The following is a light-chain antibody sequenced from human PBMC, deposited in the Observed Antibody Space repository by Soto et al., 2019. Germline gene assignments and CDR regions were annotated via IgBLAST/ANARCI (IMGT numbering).Light chain of an antibody. CDR1: QGISRW. V-gene: IGKV1D-12*01. J-gene: IGKJ4*01. Sequence: DIQMTQPPSSVSASVGDRVTITCRASQGISRWLAWYQQKPGKAPKLLIYDVFSLQSGVPSRFSGSESGTDFTLTISSLQPEDFATYYCQQANSFPLTFGGGTKVEIK. CDR2: DVF. CDR3: QQANSFPLT.